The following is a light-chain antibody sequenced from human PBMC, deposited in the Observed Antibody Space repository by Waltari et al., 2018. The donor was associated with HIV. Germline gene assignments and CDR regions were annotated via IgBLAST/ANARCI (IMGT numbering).Light chain of an antibody. Sequence: QTVVTQAPSLTVSPGGTVTLTCASSTGAVTSGYYQNWFQQKPGQAPRALIYSKSNKHSWTPARFSGSLLGGKAALTLSGVQPEDEAEYYCLLYYGGAQWVFGGGTKLTVL. CDR2: SKS. CDR1: TGAVTSGYY. J-gene: IGLJ3*02. V-gene: IGLV7-43*01. CDR3: LLYYGGAQWV.